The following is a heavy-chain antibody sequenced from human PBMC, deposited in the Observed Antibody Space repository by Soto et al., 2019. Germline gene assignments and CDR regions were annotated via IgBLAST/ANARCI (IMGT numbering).Heavy chain of an antibody. V-gene: IGHV5-51*01. CDR1: GYNFAGYW. CDR3: ARGGVSTRTFDY. CDR2: IYPSDSDT. Sequence: GESLKISCKGSGYNFAGYWIAWVRQMPGKGLELMGIIYPSDSDTRYRPSFQGQVTISADKSISSAYLQWSSLRASDTAMYYCARGGVSTRTFDYWGXGTPVNVSS. D-gene: IGHD3-3*01. J-gene: IGHJ4*02.